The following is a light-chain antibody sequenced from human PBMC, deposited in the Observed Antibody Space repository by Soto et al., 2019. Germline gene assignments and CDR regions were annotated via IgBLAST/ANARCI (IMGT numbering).Light chain of an antibody. Sequence: SYERTQPPSVSMAPGKTASISCGGNNIGSKGVHWYQQKPGQAPVLVIYSDTDLPPVIPERFSGSNSANLATLTISRVEAGDEAYYYCQVWDSGSAHVVFGGGTKLTFL. V-gene: IGLV3-21*04. CDR1: NIGSKG. J-gene: IGLJ2*01. CDR2: SDT. CDR3: QVWDSGSAHVV.